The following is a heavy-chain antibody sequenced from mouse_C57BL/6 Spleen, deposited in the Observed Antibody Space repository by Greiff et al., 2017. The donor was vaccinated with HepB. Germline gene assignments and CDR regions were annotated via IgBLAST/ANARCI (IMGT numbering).Heavy chain of an antibody. Sequence: VKLMESGPELVKPGASVKISCKASGYAFSSSWMNWVKQRPGKGLEWIGRIYPGDGDTNYNGKFKGKATLTADKSSSTAYMQLSSLTSEDSAVYFCASPITTVVAPFMDYWGQGTSVTVSS. J-gene: IGHJ4*01. D-gene: IGHD1-1*01. CDR3: ASPITTVVAPFMDY. V-gene: IGHV1-82*01. CDR2: IYPGDGDT. CDR1: GYAFSSSW.